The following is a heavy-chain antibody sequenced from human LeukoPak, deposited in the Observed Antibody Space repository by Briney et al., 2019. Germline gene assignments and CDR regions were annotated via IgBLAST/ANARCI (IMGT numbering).Heavy chain of an antibody. CDR2: INHSGST. J-gene: IGHJ4*02. CDR3: ARDPWVELSYDSSGRFDY. Sequence: KPSETLSLTCAVYGGSFSGYYWSWIRQPPGKGLEWIGEINHSGSTNYNPSLKSRVTISVDTSKNQFSLKLSFVTAADTAVYYCARDPWVELSYDSSGRFDYWGQGTLVTVSS. D-gene: IGHD3-22*01. CDR1: GGSFSGYY. V-gene: IGHV4-34*01.